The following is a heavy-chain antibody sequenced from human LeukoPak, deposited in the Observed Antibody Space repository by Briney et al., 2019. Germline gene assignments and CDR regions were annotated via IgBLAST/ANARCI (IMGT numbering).Heavy chain of an antibody. D-gene: IGHD3-3*01. CDR1: GLNFSVDY. J-gene: IGHJ4*02. Sequence: PGGSLRLSCTASGLNFSVDYMTWIRQAPGNGLGAPGNGLEWLSHISKTGTSIYYADSVRGRFTISRDNAKNSLYLHMNSLRAEDTAVYYCVAGVALDYWGQGALVTVSS. CDR2: ISKTGTSI. CDR3: VAGVALDY. V-gene: IGHV3-11*01.